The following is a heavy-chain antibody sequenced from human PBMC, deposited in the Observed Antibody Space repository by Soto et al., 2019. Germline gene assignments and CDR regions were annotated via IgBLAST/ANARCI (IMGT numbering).Heavy chain of an antibody. D-gene: IGHD2-2*01. CDR1: GYTFTGYY. CDR3: ARVSCSSTSCPMGFGNYYYYGMVV. V-gene: IGHV1-3*01. Sequence: ASVKVSCKASGYTFTGYYMHWVRQAPGQRLEWMGWINAGNGNTKYSQKFQGRVTITRDTSASTAYMELSSLRSEDTAVYYCARVSCSSTSCPMGFGNYYYYGMVVWGQGTTVTVSS. J-gene: IGHJ6*02. CDR2: INAGNGNT.